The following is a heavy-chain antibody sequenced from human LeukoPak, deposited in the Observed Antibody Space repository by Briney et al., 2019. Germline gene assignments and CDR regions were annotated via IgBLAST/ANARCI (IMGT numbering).Heavy chain of an antibody. V-gene: IGHV3-21*01. J-gene: IGHJ6*02. CDR3: ARAANGRFDWLLDPYYYYGMDV. CDR2: ISSSSSYM. D-gene: IGHD3-9*01. Sequence: GGSLRLSCAASGFTFSSYGMNWVRQAPGKGLEWVSSISSSSSYMYYADSVKGRFTISRDNAKNSLYLQMNSLRAEDTAVYYCARAANGRFDWLLDPYYYYGMDVWGQGTTVTVSS. CDR1: GFTFSSYG.